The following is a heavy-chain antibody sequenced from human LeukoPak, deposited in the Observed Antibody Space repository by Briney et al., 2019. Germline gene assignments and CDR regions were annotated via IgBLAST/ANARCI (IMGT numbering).Heavy chain of an antibody. D-gene: IGHD6-13*01. V-gene: IGHV3-53*01. CDR3: ARVGGRAAAKYYFDY. Sequence: GGSLRLSCAASGFTVSSNYMSWVRQAPGKGLEWVSVIYSGGSTYYADSVKGRFTISRDNSKNTLYLQMNSLRAEDTAVYYCARVGGRAAAKYYFDYWGQGTLVTASS. CDR1: GFTVSSNY. CDR2: IYSGGST. J-gene: IGHJ4*02.